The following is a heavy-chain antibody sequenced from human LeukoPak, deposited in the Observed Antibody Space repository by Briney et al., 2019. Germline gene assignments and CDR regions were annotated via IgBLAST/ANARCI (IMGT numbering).Heavy chain of an antibody. CDR2: INSDGGTT. J-gene: IGHJ4*02. CDR3: ARESSSSWYFDY. D-gene: IGHD6-13*01. V-gene: IGHV3-74*01. Sequence: GGSLRLSCAASGFTFSSYWMHWVRQPPGKGLVWVSRINSDGGTTSYADSVKGRFTISRDNAKNTLYLQMNSLRAEDTAVYYCARESSSSWYFDYWGQGTLVTVSS. CDR1: GFTFSSYW.